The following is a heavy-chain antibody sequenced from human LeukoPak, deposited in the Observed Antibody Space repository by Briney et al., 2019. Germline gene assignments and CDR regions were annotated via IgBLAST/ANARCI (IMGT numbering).Heavy chain of an antibody. CDR1: GGAIRSSSYY. CDR3: AREGSSGYYRWFDP. CDR2: IYYSGST. D-gene: IGHD3-22*01. V-gene: IGHV4-39*07. Sequence: PSETLSLTCTVSGGAIRSSSYYWGWIRQPPEKGLEWIGSIYYSGSTYYNPSLKSRVTISVDTSKNQFSLKLSSVTAADTAVYYCAREGSSGYYRWFDPWGQGTLVTVSS. J-gene: IGHJ5*02.